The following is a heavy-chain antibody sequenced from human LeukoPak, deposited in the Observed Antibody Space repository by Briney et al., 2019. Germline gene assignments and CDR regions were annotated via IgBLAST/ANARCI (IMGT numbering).Heavy chain of an antibody. CDR2: INPSGGST. CDR3: ARADITMTVDY. D-gene: IGHD3-22*01. V-gene: IGHV1-46*01. CDR1: GYTFTSYY. Sequence: ASVKVSCKASGYTFTSYYMHWVRQAPGQGLEWMGIINPSGGSTSYAQKFQGRVTMTRDTSTSTVYMELSSLRSEDTTVYYCARADITMTVDYWGQGTLVTVSS. J-gene: IGHJ4*02.